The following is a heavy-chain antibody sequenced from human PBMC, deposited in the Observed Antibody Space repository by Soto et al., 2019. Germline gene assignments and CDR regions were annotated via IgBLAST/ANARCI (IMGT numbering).Heavy chain of an antibody. CDR1: GYPFDSFD. V-gene: IGHV1-8*01. J-gene: IGHJ4*02. D-gene: IGHD2-15*01. CDR2: MNPDSGDT. Sequence: QVQLMQSGAEVKKPGASVKVSCEASGYPFDSFDINWVRQAAGQGLEWMGWMNPDSGDTAVAQRFQDRIIMTRTTSTSTAYMELTRLTPDDSAVYSCVRQPGGVATPGDDYWGQHTLVTVSS. CDR3: VRQPGGVATPGDDY.